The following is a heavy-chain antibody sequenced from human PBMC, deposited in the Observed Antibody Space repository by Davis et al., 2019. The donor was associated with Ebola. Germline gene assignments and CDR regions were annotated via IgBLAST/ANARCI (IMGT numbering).Heavy chain of an antibody. Sequence: SVKVSCKTSGGSLSSHPISWVRQAPRQGLEWMGGIIPIFDTPHYAQKFQGRINITADASTSTAYMELSSLRSEDTATYFCARDFDGGNYYFDYWGPGTPVTVSS. CDR1: GGSLSSHP. V-gene: IGHV1-69*13. J-gene: IGHJ4*02. CDR2: IIPIFDTP. D-gene: IGHD3-9*01. CDR3: ARDFDGGNYYFDY.